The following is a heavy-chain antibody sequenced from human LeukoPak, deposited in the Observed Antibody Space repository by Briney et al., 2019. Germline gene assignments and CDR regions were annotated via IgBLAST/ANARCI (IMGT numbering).Heavy chain of an antibody. D-gene: IGHD6-13*01. CDR3: AKRGTIAAAGYYFDY. CDR1: GFTFISYA. J-gene: IGHJ4*02. CDR2: ISGSSGYT. V-gene: IGHV3-23*01. Sequence: GGSLRLSCAASGFTFISYAMSWVRQAPGKGLEWVSAISGSSGYTYYADSVKGRFTISRDNSKNTLYLQMNSLRAEDTAVYYCAKRGTIAAAGYYFDYWGQGTLVTVSS.